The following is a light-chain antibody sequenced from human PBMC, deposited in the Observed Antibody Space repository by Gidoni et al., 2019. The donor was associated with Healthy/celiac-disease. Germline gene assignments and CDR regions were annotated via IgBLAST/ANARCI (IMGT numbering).Light chain of an antibody. J-gene: IGKJ2*03. Sequence: DIVMTQSPLSLPVTPGEPASISCRSSQSLLHSNGYNYLDWYLQKPGPSPQLLIYLGSNRAAGVPDRFSGSGSGTDFTLKISRVEAEDVGVYYCRQALQTPRSFXXXTKLEIK. CDR1: QSLLHSNGYNY. CDR3: RQALQTPRS. V-gene: IGKV2-28*01. CDR2: LGS.